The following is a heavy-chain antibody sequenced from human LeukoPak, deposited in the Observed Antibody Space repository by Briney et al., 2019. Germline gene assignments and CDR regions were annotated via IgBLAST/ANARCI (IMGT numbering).Heavy chain of an antibody. CDR2: IYPGDSDT. CDR1: GYSFISYW. J-gene: IGHJ4*02. D-gene: IGHD2-2*01. CDR3: ARLRDIVVVPAAGFDY. V-gene: IGHV5-51*01. Sequence: GESLKISCKGSGYSFISYWIGWVRQMPGKGLEWMGIIYPGDSDTRYSPSFQGQVTISADKSISTAYLQWSSLKASDTAMYYCARLRDIVVVPAAGFDYWGQGTLVTVSS.